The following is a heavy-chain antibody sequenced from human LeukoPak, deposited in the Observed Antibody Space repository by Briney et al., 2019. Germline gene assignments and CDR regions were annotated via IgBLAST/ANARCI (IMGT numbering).Heavy chain of an antibody. D-gene: IGHD2-15*01. V-gene: IGHV3-21*01. J-gene: IGHJ3*02. CDR2: ISSSSSYI. CDR3: ARARYCSGGSCYRSIRAVDI. Sequence: PGGSLRLSCAASGFTFSSYSMNWVRQAPGKGLEWVSSISSSSSYIYYADSVKGRFTISRDNAKNSLYLRMNRLRAEDTAVYYCARARYCSGGSCYRSIRAVDIWGQGTMVTASS. CDR1: GFTFSSYS.